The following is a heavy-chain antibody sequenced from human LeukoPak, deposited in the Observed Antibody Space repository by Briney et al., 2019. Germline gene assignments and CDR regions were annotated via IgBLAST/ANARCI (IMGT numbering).Heavy chain of an antibody. CDR3: AKDLGDYYDSSGYYRGYFQH. CDR2: IIGSGGIT. V-gene: IGHV3-23*01. CDR1: VFTFRSYA. D-gene: IGHD3-22*01. J-gene: IGHJ1*01. Sequence: GGTLILSCAASVFTFRSYAMSRGPQAPGQGLEWVSAIIGSGGITYYAATVKGRFTIARDNSKNTLYLQMNSLRAEDTAVYYCAKDLGDYYDSSGYYRGYFQHWGQGTVVIVSS.